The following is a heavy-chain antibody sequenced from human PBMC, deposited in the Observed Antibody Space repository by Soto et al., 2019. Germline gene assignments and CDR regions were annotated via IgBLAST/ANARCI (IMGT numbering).Heavy chain of an antibody. CDR2: ISSSGSTI. D-gene: IGHD3-3*01. Sequence: PGGSLRLSCAASGFTFSSYEMNWVRQAPGKGLEWVSYISSSGSTIYYADSVKGRFTISRDNAKNSLYLQMNSLRAEDTAVYYCARDSVDFWSGYYKGGMDVWGQGTTVTVSS. CDR3: ARDSVDFWSGYYKGGMDV. V-gene: IGHV3-48*03. CDR1: GFTFSSYE. J-gene: IGHJ6*02.